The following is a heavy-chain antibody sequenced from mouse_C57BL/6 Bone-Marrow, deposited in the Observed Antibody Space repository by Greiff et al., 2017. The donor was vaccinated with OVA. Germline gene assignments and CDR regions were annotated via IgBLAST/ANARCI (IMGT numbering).Heavy chain of an antibody. CDR1: GYTFTDYY. V-gene: IGHV1-26*01. Sequence: VQLQQSGPELVKPGASVKISCKASGYTFTDYYMNWGYERRGKGIEWWGDRKPNNGGTSYNHKFKGKATLTVDKSSSTAYMELRSLTSEDSAVYYCVPLLLRYYWGQGTTLTVSS. CDR3: VPLLLRYY. CDR2: RKPNNGGT. D-gene: IGHD1-1*01. J-gene: IGHJ2*01.